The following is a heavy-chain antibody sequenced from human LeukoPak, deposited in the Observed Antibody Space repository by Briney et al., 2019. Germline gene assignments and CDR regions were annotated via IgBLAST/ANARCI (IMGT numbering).Heavy chain of an antibody. Sequence: GGSLRLSCAASGFTFSDYSMNWVRQAPGKGLEWISYIGISSGNTKYADSVKGRFTISGDNAKNSLYLQMNSLRAEDTAVYYCARDIQDGSGITITALNAFDIWGQGTMVTVSS. CDR2: IGISSGNT. CDR1: GFTFSDYS. V-gene: IGHV3-48*04. CDR3: ARDIQDGSGITITALNAFDI. J-gene: IGHJ3*02. D-gene: IGHD3-10*01.